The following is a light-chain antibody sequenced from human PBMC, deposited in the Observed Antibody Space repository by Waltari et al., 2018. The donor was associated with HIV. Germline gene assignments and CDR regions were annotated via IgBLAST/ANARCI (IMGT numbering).Light chain of an antibody. CDR3: SSYTSSNTVI. CDR1: SSDVGGYNY. CDR2: NVS. J-gene: IGLJ2*01. V-gene: IGLV2-14*01. Sequence: QSALTQSASVSVSPGQSITISCTGTSSDVGGYNYFSWYQQHPGKAPKLVIYNVSNRPAGVSNRFSGSKSGNTASLTISGLQAEDEAEYYCSSYTSSNTVIFGGGTRVTVL.